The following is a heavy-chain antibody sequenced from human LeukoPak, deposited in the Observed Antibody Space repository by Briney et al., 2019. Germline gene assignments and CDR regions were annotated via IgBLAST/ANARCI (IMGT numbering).Heavy chain of an antibody. CDR1: GGSISSYY. CDR3: ARHLGGNWNVATWFDP. Sequence: SETLSLTCTVSGGSISSYYWSWIRQPPGKGLEWIGYIYTSGSTNYNPSLKSRVTISVDKSKNQFSLKLSSVTAADTAVYYCARHLGGNWNVATWFDPWGQGTLVTVSS. V-gene: IGHV4-4*09. D-gene: IGHD1-20*01. J-gene: IGHJ5*02. CDR2: IYTSGST.